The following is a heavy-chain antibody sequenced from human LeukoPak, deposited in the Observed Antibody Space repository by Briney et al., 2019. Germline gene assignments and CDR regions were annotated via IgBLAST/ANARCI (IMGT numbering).Heavy chain of an antibody. D-gene: IGHD2-2*01. CDR2: ISSAGTT. CDR3: ARASPYQLLWSRPYFDY. J-gene: IGHJ4*02. V-gene: IGHV3-66*01. Sequence: GGSLRLSCAASGFTVSSSYMSWVRQAPGKGLEWVSIISSAGTTYYADSVKGRFTISRDNSKNTVYLQVNSLRDEDTAVYYCARASPYQLLWSRPYFDYWGQGTLVTVSS. CDR1: GFTVSSSY.